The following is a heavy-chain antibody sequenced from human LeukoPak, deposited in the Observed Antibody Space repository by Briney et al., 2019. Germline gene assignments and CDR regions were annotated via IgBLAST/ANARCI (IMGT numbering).Heavy chain of an antibody. CDR2: IYYSGST. CDR1: GGSISSYY. V-gene: IGHV4-59*01. D-gene: IGHD5-18*01. J-gene: IGHJ5*02. Sequence: SENLSLTCTVSGGSISSYYWSWIRQPPGKGLEWIGYIYYSGSTNYNPSLKSRVTISVDTSKNQFSLKLSSVTAADTAVYYCARFGYSYGFGWFDPWGQGTLVTVSS. CDR3: ARFGYSYGFGWFDP.